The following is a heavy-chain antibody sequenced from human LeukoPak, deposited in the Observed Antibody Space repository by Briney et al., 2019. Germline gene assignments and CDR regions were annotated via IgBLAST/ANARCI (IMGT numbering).Heavy chain of an antibody. CDR2: ISTSSDQR. CDR1: GYTFTSFG. Sequence: ASVKVSCKASGYTFTSFGIAWVRQAPGQGLEWVGWISTSSDQRRYAHMLQDRVTMTTDTSTSTAYMGLRSLRSDDAGVYYCARDTNWQRDYWGQGTLVTVSS. CDR3: ARDTNWQRDY. V-gene: IGHV1-18*01. D-gene: IGHD6-25*01. J-gene: IGHJ4*02.